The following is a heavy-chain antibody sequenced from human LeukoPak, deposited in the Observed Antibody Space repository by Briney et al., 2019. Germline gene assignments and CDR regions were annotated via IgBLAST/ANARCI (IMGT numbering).Heavy chain of an antibody. CDR1: GGSISSYY. CDR3: ARDRFTKYCSGGSCYAYYYGMDV. J-gene: IGHJ6*02. CDR2: IYYSGST. Sequence: SESLSLTCTVSGGSISSYYWSWIRQPPGKGLEWVGYIYYSGSTNYNPSLKSRVTISVDTSKNQISLKLSSVTAADTAVYYCARDRFTKYCSGGSCYAYYYGMDVWGQGTTVTVSS. V-gene: IGHV4-59*01. D-gene: IGHD2-15*01.